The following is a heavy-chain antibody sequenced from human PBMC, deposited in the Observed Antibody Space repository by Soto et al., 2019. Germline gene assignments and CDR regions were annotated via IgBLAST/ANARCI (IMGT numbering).Heavy chain of an antibody. D-gene: IGHD6-13*01. CDR2: INWNGGSI. V-gene: IGHV3-9*01. Sequence: GGSLRLSCAASGSTYDDYAMHWVRQVPGKGLECVSGINWNGGSIRYGNSVQGRFAISRENAKNSLHLQRNSLSAEDTAFYYCVKDESINWYSGHFRHWGQGTLVTVAS. CDR1: GSTYDDYA. CDR3: VKDESINWYSGHFRH. J-gene: IGHJ1*01.